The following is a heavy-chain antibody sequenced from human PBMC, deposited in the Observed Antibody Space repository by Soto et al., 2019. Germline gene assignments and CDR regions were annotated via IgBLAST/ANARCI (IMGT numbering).Heavy chain of an antibody. CDR3: AICVFDFLSGSYLPLRYMDV. D-gene: IGHD3-3*01. Sequence: GGSLRLSCAASGFTFSAYAMTWVRQAPGKGLKWVSTIPSSSTTSYYADSVKGRFTISRDNSKKTLFLQMNSLRAEDTALYYCAICVFDFLSGSYLPLRYMDVWCTGTTVTVSS. CDR2: IPSSSTTS. V-gene: IGHV3-23*01. J-gene: IGHJ6*03. CDR1: GFTFSAYA.